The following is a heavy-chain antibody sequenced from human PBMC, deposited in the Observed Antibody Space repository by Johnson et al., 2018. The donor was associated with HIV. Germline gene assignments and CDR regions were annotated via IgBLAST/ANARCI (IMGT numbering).Heavy chain of an antibody. CDR2: ISYDGSNK. J-gene: IGHJ3*02. CDR3: AKDKSNAFDI. V-gene: IGHV3-30-3*01. CDR1: GFTFDDYA. Sequence: QVQLVESGGVVIQPGGSLRLSCAASGFTFDDYAMHWVRQAPGKGLEWVAVISYDGSNKYYADSVKGRFTISRDNSKNTLYLQMNSLRAEDTAVYYCAKDKSNAFDIWGQGTMVTVSS.